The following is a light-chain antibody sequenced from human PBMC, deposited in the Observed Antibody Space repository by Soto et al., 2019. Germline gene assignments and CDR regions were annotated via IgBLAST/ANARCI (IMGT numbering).Light chain of an antibody. J-gene: IGKJ1*01. CDR3: QQYNNRPPRT. Sequence: EIVITQSPATLSVSPGERVTLSCRASQSVSTNLAWYQQKLGQAPRLLIYGASTRATGIPARFSGSGSGTDFTLTISSLXSEDFAVYYCQQYNNRPPRTFGQGTKVDTK. CDR1: QSVSTN. V-gene: IGKV3-15*01. CDR2: GAS.